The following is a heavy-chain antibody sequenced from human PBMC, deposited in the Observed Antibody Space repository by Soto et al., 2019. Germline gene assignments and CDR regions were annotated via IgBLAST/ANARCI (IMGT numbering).Heavy chain of an antibody. CDR3: ARVIYCSSTSCYEGRAWNYYGMDV. Sequence: GASVKVSCKASGYTFTSYAMHWVRQAPGQRLEWMGRINAGNGNTKYSQKFQGRVTITRDTSASTAYMELSSLRSEDTAVYYCARVIYCSSTSCYEGRAWNYYGMDVWGQGTTVTVSS. D-gene: IGHD2-2*01. CDR2: INAGNGNT. CDR1: GYTFTSYA. V-gene: IGHV1-3*01. J-gene: IGHJ6*02.